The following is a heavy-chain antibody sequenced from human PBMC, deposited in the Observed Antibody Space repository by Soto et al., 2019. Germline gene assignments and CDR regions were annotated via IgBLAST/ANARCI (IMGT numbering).Heavy chain of an antibody. Sequence: SETLSLTCTVSGGSISSYYWSWIRQPPGKGLEWIGYIYYSGSTNYNPSLKSRVTISVDTSKNQFSLKLSSVTAADTAVYYCGSHSGYDFDGFGYYYYMDVWGKGTTVTVSS. CDR3: GSHSGYDFDGFGYYYYMDV. CDR1: GGSISSYY. V-gene: IGHV4-59*08. J-gene: IGHJ6*03. D-gene: IGHD5-12*01. CDR2: IYYSGST.